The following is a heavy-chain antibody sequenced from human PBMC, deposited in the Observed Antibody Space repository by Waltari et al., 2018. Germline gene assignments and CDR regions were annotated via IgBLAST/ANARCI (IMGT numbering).Heavy chain of an antibody. V-gene: IGHV3-33*01. CDR2: IWHDGSNE. J-gene: IGHJ4*02. CDR1: GFTCSRFG. CDR3: ASQSTTLFDY. D-gene: IGHD2-15*01. Sequence: QVQLVESGGGVVQHGRYLRLACAASGFTCSRFGMHWVRQAPGKGLDWLAVIWHDGSNEYYVDSVKGRFTISRDNSKNTLYLQMNSLRAEDSAVYYCASQSTTLFDYWGQGTLVTVSS.